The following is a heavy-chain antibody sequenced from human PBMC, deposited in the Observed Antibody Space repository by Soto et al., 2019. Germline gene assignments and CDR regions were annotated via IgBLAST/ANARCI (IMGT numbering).Heavy chain of an antibody. J-gene: IGHJ4*02. D-gene: IGHD1-26*01. CDR2: ISGSDGKT. V-gene: IGHV3-23*01. Sequence: EVQLLESGGGLVRPGGSLRLFCTASGFSFSSYALSWVRQAPGKGLEWVSTISGSDGKTYYADSVKGRFSISRDTSKTTLYLEMTSLRVEDTAVYYCARWSFLDYWGQGTRVTVS. CDR3: ARWSFLDY. CDR1: GFSFSSYA.